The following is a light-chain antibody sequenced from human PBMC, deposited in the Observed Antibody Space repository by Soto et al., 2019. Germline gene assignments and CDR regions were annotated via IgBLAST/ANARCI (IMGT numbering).Light chain of an antibody. CDR3: QPRSNWPLH. CDR1: QSVSSY. Sequence: EIVLTQSPATLSLSPGERATLSCRASQSVSSYLAWYQQKPGQAPRLLIYDASNRATGIPARFSGSGSGTDFTLTISSLEPEDVAVYYCQPRSNWPLHVGGGPNVEIK. V-gene: IGKV3-11*01. J-gene: IGKJ4*01. CDR2: DAS.